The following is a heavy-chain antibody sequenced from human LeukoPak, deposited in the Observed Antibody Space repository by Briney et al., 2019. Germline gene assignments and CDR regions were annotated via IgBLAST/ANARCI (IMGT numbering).Heavy chain of an antibody. Sequence: ASVKVSCKASGYTFTSYYMHWVRQAPGQGLEWMGIINPSGGSTSYAQKFQGRVTMTRDTSTSTVYMELSSLRSEDTAVYYCARDLTMIVVVIPHGEYGMDVWGQGTTVTVSS. CDR2: INPSGGST. D-gene: IGHD3-22*01. J-gene: IGHJ6*02. CDR1: GYTFTSYY. CDR3: ARDLTMIVVVIPHGEYGMDV. V-gene: IGHV1-46*01.